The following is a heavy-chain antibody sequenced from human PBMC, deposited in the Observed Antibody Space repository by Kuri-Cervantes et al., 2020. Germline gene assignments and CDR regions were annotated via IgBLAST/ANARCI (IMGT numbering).Heavy chain of an antibody. CDR2: LSWNSGSI. J-gene: IGHJ4*02. V-gene: IGHV3-9*01. CDR3: ARDLRGSGSKEPDY. D-gene: IGHD3-10*01. Sequence: GGSLRLSCAASGFSFDDYAMHWVRQGPGKGLEWVSGLSWNSGSIDSADSVKGRFTISRDNSKNTLYLQMNSLRAEDTAVYYCARDLRGSGSKEPDYWGQGTLVTVSS. CDR1: GFSFDDYA.